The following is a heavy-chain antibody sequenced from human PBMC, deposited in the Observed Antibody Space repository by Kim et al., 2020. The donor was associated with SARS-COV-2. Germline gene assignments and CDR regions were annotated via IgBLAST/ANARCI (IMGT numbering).Heavy chain of an antibody. CDR1: GFSVSTND. D-gene: IGHD3-10*01. J-gene: IGHJ6*02. CDR2: IFGSGTT. CDR3: ARKLLWFGDNGMDD. V-gene: IGHV3-53*01. Sequence: GGSLRLSCAASGFSVSTNDMSWVRQAPGKGLEWVATIFGSGTTYFSDSAKGRFTISRDNSKNTLYLQMNSLRAADTAAYHCARKLLWFGDNGMDDWGQGT.